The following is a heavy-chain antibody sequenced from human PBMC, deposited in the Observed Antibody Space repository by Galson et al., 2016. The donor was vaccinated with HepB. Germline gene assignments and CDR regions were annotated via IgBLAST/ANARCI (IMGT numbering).Heavy chain of an antibody. D-gene: IGHD1-26*01. CDR3: VHIVHSGSYYYFAY. CDR1: GFSLSTTGVG. J-gene: IGHJ4*02. CDR2: IYWDGDE. Sequence: ALVKPTQTLTLTRIFSGFSLSTTGVGVGWMRQPPGKTLEWLAHIYWDGDERYSPSLKSRLTITKDTSKNRVVLTMTNMDPVDTATYYCVHIVHSGSYYYFAYWGQGTLVTVSS. V-gene: IGHV2-5*02.